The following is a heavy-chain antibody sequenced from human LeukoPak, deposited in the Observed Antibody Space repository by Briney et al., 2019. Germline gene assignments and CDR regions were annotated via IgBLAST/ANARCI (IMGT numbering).Heavy chain of an antibody. V-gene: IGHV3-48*04. J-gene: IGHJ4*02. Sequence: GGSLRLSCAASGFTFSSYSMNWVRQAPGKGLEWVSYNSSSSSTIYYADSVKGRFTISRDNAKNSLYLQMNSLRAEDTAVYYCARDQVGATLDYWGQGTLVTVSS. CDR2: NSSSSSTI. D-gene: IGHD1-26*01. CDR3: ARDQVGATLDY. CDR1: GFTFSSYS.